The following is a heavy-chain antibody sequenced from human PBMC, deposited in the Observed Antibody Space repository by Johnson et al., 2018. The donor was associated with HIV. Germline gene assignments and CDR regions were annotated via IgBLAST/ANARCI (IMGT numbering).Heavy chain of an antibody. V-gene: IGHV3-30*04. CDR2: ISYDGSNK. D-gene: IGHD1-26*01. CDR3: ATPRYSGIREPGFHI. J-gene: IGHJ3*02. CDR1: GFTFSTYA. Sequence: QVQLVESGGGVVQPGRSLRLSCAASGFTFSTYAMHWVRQAPGKGLEWVAVISYDGSNKYYADFVRGRFTISRDNSKNTLWLQMNSLRAEDTAVYYCATPRYSGIREPGFHIWGQGTMVTVSS.